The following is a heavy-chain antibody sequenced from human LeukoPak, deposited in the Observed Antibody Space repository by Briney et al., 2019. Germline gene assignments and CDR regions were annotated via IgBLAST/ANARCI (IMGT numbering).Heavy chain of an antibody. J-gene: IGHJ4*02. CDR3: AASAGPINF. CDR1: GFSFSSYA. Sequence: PGGSLRLSCAASGFSFSSYAMSWVRQAPGKGLEWVSAISGSVGSTYYADSVKGRYTISRDNSKNTLYLQMNSLRAEDTAVYYCAASAGPINFWGQGTLVTVSS. CDR2: ISGSVGST. V-gene: IGHV3-23*01. D-gene: IGHD3-10*01.